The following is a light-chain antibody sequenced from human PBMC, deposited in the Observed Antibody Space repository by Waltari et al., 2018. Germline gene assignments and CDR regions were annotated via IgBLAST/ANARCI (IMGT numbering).Light chain of an antibody. CDR3: QQVNSYPLT. CDR1: QSINNF. J-gene: IGKJ4*01. CDR2: AAS. V-gene: IGKV1-9*01. Sequence: DIQLTQSPSFLSASLGDRVTVTCRASQSINNFLAWYQQKPGEAPKLLIHAASTLQRGVPSRFSGTGSGTEFFLTISSLQPEDFATYYCQQVNSYPLTFGGGTTVEMK.